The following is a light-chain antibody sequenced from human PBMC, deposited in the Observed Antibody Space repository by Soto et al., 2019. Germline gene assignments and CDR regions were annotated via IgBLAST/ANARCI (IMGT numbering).Light chain of an antibody. CDR3: QTWGTGRV. CDR1: SGHSSYA. V-gene: IGLV4-69*01. J-gene: IGLJ2*01. CDR2: LNSDGSH. Sequence: QPVLTQSPSASASLGASVKLTCTLSSGHSSYAIAWHQQQPEKGPRYLMKLNSDGSHSKGDGIPDRFSGSSSGAERYLTISSLQSEDEAEYYCQTWGTGRVFGGGTKVTVL.